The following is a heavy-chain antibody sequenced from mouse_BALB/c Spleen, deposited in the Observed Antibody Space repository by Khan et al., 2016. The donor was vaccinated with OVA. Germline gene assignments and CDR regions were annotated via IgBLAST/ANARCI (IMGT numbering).Heavy chain of an antibody. CDR3: GRGYFGNYEFAY. D-gene: IGHD2-1*01. Sequence: QVQLQQSGAELVKPGASVKLSCKTSGYTFTSYWIQWVKQRPGQGLGWIGQIFPGTGTTYYNENFKGKATLTVDTSSSTAYMQLSSLTSEDSAVYFCGRGYFGNYEFAYWGQGTLVTVSP. CDR1: GYTFTSYW. V-gene: IGHV1S132*01. J-gene: IGHJ3*01. CDR2: IFPGTGTT.